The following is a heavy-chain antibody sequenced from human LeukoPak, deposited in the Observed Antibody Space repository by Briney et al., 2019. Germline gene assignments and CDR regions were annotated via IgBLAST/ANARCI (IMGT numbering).Heavy chain of an antibody. CDR3: ARGLGYCSGGSCYGDAFDI. CDR2: LSAAGDST. J-gene: IGHJ3*02. V-gene: IGHV3-23*01. CDR1: GFTFNKYA. Sequence: GGSLRLSCAVSGFTFNKYAMAWVRQAPGKGLEWVSSLSAAGDSTYYADTVKGRFTISRDNAKNTLYLHMNSLRAEDTAVYYCARGLGYCSGGSCYGDAFDIWGQGTMVTVSS. D-gene: IGHD2-15*01.